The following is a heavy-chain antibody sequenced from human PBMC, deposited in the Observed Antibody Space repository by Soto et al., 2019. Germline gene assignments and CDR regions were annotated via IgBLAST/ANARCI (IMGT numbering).Heavy chain of an antibody. CDR1: GFNFNDYA. J-gene: IGHJ6*03. CDR2: INYSGGTI. CDR3: AKGGGIAAAGTNYYYYMDV. Sequence: GGSLRLSCAASGFNFNDYAMNWVRQAPGKGLEWLAYINYSGGTIYYADSVRGRFTISRDNSKNTLYLQVNSLRAEDTAVYYCAKGGGIAAAGTNYYYYMDVWGKGTTVTV. V-gene: IGHV3-23*01. D-gene: IGHD6-13*01.